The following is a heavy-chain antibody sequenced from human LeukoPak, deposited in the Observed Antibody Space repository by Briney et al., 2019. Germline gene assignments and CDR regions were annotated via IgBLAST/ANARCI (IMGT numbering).Heavy chain of an antibody. CDR3: ARAPPLAAADNWFDP. CDR1: GYTFTSYG. CDR2: ISAYNGNT. D-gene: IGHD6-13*01. J-gene: IGHJ5*02. Sequence: ASVKVSCKASGYTFTSYGISWVRQAPGQGLEWMGWISAYNGNTNYAQKLQGRVTMTTDTSTSTAYTELRSLRSDDTAVYYCARAPPLAAADNWFDPWGQGTLVTVSS. V-gene: IGHV1-18*01.